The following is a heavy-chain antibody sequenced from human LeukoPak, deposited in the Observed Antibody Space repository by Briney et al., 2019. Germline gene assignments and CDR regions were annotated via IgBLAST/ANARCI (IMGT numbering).Heavy chain of an antibody. CDR3: AREMGAQTYYDFWSGYQGQYNWFDP. CDR1: GGSISSSSYY. V-gene: IGHV4-39*07. J-gene: IGHJ5*02. Sequence: SETLSLTCTVSGGSISSSSYYWGWIRQPPGKGLEWIGSIYYSGSTYYNPSLKSRVTISVDTSKNQFSLKLSSVTAADTAVYYCAREMGAQTYYDFWSGYQGQYNWFDPWGQGTLVTASS. D-gene: IGHD3-3*01. CDR2: IYYSGST.